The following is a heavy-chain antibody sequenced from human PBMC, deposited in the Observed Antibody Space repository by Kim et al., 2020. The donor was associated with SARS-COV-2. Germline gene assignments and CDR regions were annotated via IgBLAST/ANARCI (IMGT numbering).Heavy chain of an antibody. V-gene: IGHV3-30*02. D-gene: IGHD3-16*01. J-gene: IGHJ4*02. Sequence: ADSVKGRFTLSSDNSKNTLFPQMNSLRPEDTAVYFCAKDRETITWGTPLDSWGQGILVTVSS. CDR3: AKDRETITWGTPLDS.